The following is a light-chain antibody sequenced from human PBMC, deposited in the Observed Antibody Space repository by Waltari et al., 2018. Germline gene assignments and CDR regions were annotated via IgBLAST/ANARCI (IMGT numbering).Light chain of an antibody. V-gene: IGLV1-40*01. CDR1: SSNIGAGYD. J-gene: IGLJ2*01. CDR2: GNS. Sequence: VSGAPGQRVTISCTGSSSNIGAGYDVHWYQQLPGTAPKLLIYGNSNRPSGVPDRFSGSKSGTSASLAITGLQAEDEADYYCQSYDSSLSGWVFGGGTKLTVL. CDR3: QSYDSSLSGWV.